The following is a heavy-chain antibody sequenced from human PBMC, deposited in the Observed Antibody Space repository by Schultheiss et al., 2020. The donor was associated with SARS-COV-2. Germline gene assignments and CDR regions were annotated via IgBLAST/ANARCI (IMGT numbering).Heavy chain of an antibody. D-gene: IGHD4-17*01. CDR3: ARVLAYGDLRDY. J-gene: IGHJ4*02. CDR2: IYTSGST. V-gene: IGHV4-4*07. Sequence: SETLSLTCTVSGGSISSYYWSWIRQPPGKGLEWIGRIYTSGSTNYNPSLKSRVTISVDTSKNQFSLKLSSVTAADTAVYYCARVLAYGDLRDYWGQGTLVTVSS. CDR1: GGSISSYY.